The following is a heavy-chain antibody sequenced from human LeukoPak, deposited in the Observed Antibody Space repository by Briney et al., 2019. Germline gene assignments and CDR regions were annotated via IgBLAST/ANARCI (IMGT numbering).Heavy chain of an antibody. CDR2: IYYSGST. J-gene: IGHJ4*02. CDR1: GGSISSYY. D-gene: IGHD5-12*01. CDR3: ARVTARGYSGYDY. V-gene: IGHV4-59*01. Sequence: SETLSLTRTVSGGSISSYYWSWIRQPPGKGLEWIGYIYYSGSTNYNPSLKSRVTISVDTSKNQFSLKLSSVTAADTAVYYCARVTARGYSGYDYWGQGTLVTVSS.